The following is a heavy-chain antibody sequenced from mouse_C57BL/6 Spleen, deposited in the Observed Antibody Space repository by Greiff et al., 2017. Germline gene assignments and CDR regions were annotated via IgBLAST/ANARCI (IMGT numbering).Heavy chain of an antibody. J-gene: IGHJ3*01. CDR3: ASWFTTVPGFAY. Sequence: VQLQQPGAELVKPGASVKLSCKASGYTFTSYWMHWVKQRPGQGLEWIGMIHPNSGSTNYNEKFKSKATLTVDKSSSTAYMQLSSLTSEDSAVYYCASWFTTVPGFAYWGQGTLVTVSA. CDR1: GYTFTSYW. V-gene: IGHV1-64*01. CDR2: IHPNSGST. D-gene: IGHD1-1*01.